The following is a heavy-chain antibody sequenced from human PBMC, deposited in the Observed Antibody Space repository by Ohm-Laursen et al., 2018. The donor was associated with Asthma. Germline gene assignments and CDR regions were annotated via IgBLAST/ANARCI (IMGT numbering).Heavy chain of an antibody. CDR3: AKDWGSFKSYCVVAVPTTAGWFDP. J-gene: IGHJ5*02. V-gene: IGHV3-23*01. CDR1: GFTFSDYA. CDR2: IGNTAIFA. Sequence: LSLTCAASGFTFSDYAMTWVRQAPGKGLEWVSTIGNTAIFAYYADPVKGRFTISRDNSKNTLFLQMNNLRVEDTAVYYCAKDWGSFKSYCVVAVPTTAGWFDPWGQGTLVTVSS. D-gene: IGHD2-21*01.